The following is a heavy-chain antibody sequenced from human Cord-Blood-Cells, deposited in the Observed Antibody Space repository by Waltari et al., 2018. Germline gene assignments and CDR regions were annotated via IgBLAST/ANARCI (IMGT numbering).Heavy chain of an antibody. CDR3: ARDLRRGFDY. D-gene: IGHD3-16*01. CDR1: GFTFSSYA. Sequence: QVQLVESGGGVVQPGRSLRLPCAASGFTFSSYALHWVRQAPGKGLEWVAVISYDGSNKYYADSVKGRFTISRDNSKNTLYLQMNSLRAEDTAVYYCARDLRRGFDYWGQGTLVTVSS. J-gene: IGHJ4*02. V-gene: IGHV3-30-3*01. CDR2: ISYDGSNK.